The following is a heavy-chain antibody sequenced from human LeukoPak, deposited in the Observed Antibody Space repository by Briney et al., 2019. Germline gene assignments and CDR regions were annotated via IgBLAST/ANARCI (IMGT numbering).Heavy chain of an antibody. CDR2: ISAYNGNT. D-gene: IGHD3-22*01. CDR3: ARDRTYYYDSSGYYYNAFDI. CDR1: SYTLTSYG. J-gene: IGHJ3*02. V-gene: IGHV1-18*01. Sequence: VKVSCKASSYTLTSYGISWVRQAPGQGLEWMGWISAYNGNTNYAQKLQGRVTMTTDTSTSTAYMELRSLRSDDTAVYYCARDRTYYYDSSGYYYNAFDIWGQGTMVTVSS.